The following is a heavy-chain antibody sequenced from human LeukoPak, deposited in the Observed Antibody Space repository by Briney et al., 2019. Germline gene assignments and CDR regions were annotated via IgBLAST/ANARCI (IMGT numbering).Heavy chain of an antibody. CDR1: GGSISSSSYY. J-gene: IGHJ3*02. D-gene: IGHD2-2*01. V-gene: IGHV4-39*01. CDR2: IYYSGST. CDR3: ARYCSSTSCPTTLDAFDI. Sequence: SETLSLTCTVSGGSISSSSYYWGWIRQPPGKGLEWIGSIYYSGSTYYNPSLKSRVTISVDTSKNQFSLKLSSVTAADTAVYYCARYCSSTSCPTTLDAFDIWGQGAMVTVSS.